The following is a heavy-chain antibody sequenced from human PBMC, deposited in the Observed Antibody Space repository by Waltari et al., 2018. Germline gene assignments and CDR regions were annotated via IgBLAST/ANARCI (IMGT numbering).Heavy chain of an antibody. Sequence: QVQLVQSGAEVKKPGSSVKVSCKASGGTFSSYAISWVRQAPGQGLEWMGGIIPIFGTANYEQKLQGRVTITTDESTSTAYMELSSRRSEETAVYYCARGSAIDDKYYYYDMDVGGKGTTVTVSS. CDR1: GGTFSSYA. CDR2: IIPIFGTA. D-gene: IGHD2-21*01. J-gene: IGHJ6*03. CDR3: ARGSAIDDKYYYYDMDV. V-gene: IGHV1-69*05.